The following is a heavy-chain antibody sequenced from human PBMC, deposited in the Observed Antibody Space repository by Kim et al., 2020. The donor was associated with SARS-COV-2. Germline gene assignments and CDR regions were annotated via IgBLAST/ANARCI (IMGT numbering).Heavy chain of an antibody. V-gene: IGHV1-18*01. J-gene: IGHJ4*02. Sequence: YAQKLQGRVTMTTDTYTRTAYMELRSLRSDDTAVYYCARDDYDSSGRVDYWGQGTLVTVSS. CDR3: ARDDYDSSGRVDY. D-gene: IGHD3-22*01.